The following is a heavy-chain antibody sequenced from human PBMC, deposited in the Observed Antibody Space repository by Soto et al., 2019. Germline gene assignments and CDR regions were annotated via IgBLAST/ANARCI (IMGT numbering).Heavy chain of an antibody. V-gene: IGHV3-33*01. J-gene: IGHJ6*02. CDR1: GFTFSSYG. D-gene: IGHD6-19*01. Sequence: QVQLVESGGGVVQPGRSLRLSCAASGFTFSSYGMHWVRQAPGKGLEGGAVIWYDGSNKYYADTVKGRFTISRDNSKNTLYLQMNSLKAEDTAVYYCAREFSSGWYRYGMDVWGQGTTVTVSS. CDR2: IWYDGSNK. CDR3: AREFSSGWYRYGMDV.